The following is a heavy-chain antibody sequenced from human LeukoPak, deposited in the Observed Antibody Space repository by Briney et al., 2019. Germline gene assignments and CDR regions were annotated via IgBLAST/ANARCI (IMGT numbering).Heavy chain of an antibody. CDR1: GFTFSTYA. CDR3: AKDYVWGSYRYSGIDY. J-gene: IGHJ4*02. V-gene: IGHV3-30-3*01. Sequence: GRSLRLSCAASGFTFSTYAMHWVRQAPGKGLEWVAVISYDGSNKYYADSVKGRFTISRDNSKNTLYLQMNSLRAEDTAVYYCAKDYVWGSYRYSGIDYWGQGTLVTVSS. D-gene: IGHD3-16*02. CDR2: ISYDGSNK.